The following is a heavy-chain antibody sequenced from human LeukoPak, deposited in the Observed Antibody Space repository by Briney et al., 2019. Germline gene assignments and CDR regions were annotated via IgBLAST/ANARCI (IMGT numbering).Heavy chain of an antibody. D-gene: IGHD3-22*01. CDR2: INFHSGDT. V-gene: IGHV1-2*02. Sequence: ASVKVSCKASGYTFTGYYLHCVRQAPGQGLEWMGWINFHSGDTNFAQTFQGRVTMTRDTSVSTAYMELSRLRSDDTAVYYCAREEGYYYDSSGYYPDYWGQGTLVTVSS. J-gene: IGHJ4*02. CDR3: AREEGYYYDSSGYYPDY. CDR1: GYTFTGYY.